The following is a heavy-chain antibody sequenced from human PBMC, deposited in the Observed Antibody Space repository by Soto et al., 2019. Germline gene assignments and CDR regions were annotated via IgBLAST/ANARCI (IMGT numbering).Heavy chain of an antibody. V-gene: IGHV1-46*01. CDR3: ARDLRGYAQNYYYYGMDV. Sequence: RASVKVSCKASGYTFTSYYMHWVRQAPGQGLEWMGIINPSGGSTSYAQKFQGRVTMTRDTSTSTVYMELSSLRSEDTAVYYCARDLRGYAQNYYYYGMDVWGQGTTVTVSS. D-gene: IGHD5-12*01. CDR1: GYTFTSYY. J-gene: IGHJ6*02. CDR2: INPSGGST.